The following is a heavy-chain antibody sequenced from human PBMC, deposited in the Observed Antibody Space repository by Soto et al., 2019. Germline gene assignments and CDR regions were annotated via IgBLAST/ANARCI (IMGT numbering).Heavy chain of an antibody. V-gene: IGHV1-69*13. CDR2: IIPIFGTA. CDR1: GGTFSSYA. Sequence: SVKVSCKASGGTFSSYAISWVRQAPGQGLEWMGGIIPIFGTANYAQKFQGRVTITADESTSTAYMELSSLRSEDTAVYYCARTSGGRLTGPNDRGGYFDCWGQGTLVTVSS. J-gene: IGHJ4*02. CDR3: ARTSGGRLTGPNDRGGYFDC. D-gene: IGHD7-27*01.